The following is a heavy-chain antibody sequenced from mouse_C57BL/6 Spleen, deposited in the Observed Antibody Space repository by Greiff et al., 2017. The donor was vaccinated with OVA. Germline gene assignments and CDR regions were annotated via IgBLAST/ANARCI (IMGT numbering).Heavy chain of an antibody. CDR1: GYTFTSYG. CDR3: ARGGTGRSHGYFDV. D-gene: IGHD2-14*01. J-gene: IGHJ1*03. Sequence: QVQLQQSGAELARPGASVKLSCKASGYTFTSYGISWVKQRTGQGLEWIGEIYPRSGNTYYNEKFKGKATLTADKSSSTAYMELRSLTSEDSAVYFWARGGTGRSHGYFDVWGTGTTVTVSS. CDR2: IYPRSGNT. V-gene: IGHV1-81*01.